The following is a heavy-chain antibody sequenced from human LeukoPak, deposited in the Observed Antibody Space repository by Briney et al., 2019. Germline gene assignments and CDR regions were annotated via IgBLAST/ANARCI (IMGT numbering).Heavy chain of an antibody. Sequence: GESLKISCKASGHSFTNYWISWVRQMPGKGLEWMGRIGPSDPEPAYSPSFQGHVTISADKSVNTAYLQWSSLTASDTAIFYCARHALGGSGWYYFDYWGQGTLVTVSS. J-gene: IGHJ4*02. CDR3: ARHALGGSGWYYFDY. CDR2: IGPSDPEP. V-gene: IGHV5-10-1*01. CDR1: GHSFTNYW. D-gene: IGHD6-19*01.